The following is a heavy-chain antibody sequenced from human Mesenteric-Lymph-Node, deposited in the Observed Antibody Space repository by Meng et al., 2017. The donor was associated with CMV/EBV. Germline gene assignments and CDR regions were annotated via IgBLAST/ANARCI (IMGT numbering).Heavy chain of an antibody. Sequence: ASVKVSCKASGYTFSSYDISWVRQAPGQGLEWMGWITTYNGNTNYAQKLQGRVTMTTDTSTSTAYMELRSLRSDDTAVYYCARDCSSTSCYRYWGQGTLVTVSS. J-gene: IGHJ4*02. D-gene: IGHD2-2*01. CDR1: GYTFSSYD. CDR2: ITTYNGNT. V-gene: IGHV1-18*01. CDR3: ARDCSSTSCYRY.